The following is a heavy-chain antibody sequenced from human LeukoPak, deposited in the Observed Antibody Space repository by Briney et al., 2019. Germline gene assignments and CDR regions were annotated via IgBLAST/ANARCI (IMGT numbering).Heavy chain of an antibody. Sequence: ESSETLSLTCTVSGGSISSGDYYWSWIRQPPGKGLEWIGYIYYSGSTYYNPSLKSRVTISVDTPKNQFSLKLSSVTAADTAVYYCASLDSSGYYFLDYWGQGTLVTVSS. V-gene: IGHV4-30-4*08. D-gene: IGHD3-22*01. CDR1: GGSISSGDYY. CDR3: ASLDSSGYYFLDY. J-gene: IGHJ4*02. CDR2: IYYSGST.